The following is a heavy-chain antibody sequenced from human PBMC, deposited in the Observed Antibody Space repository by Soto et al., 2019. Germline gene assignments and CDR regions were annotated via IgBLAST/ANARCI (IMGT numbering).Heavy chain of an antibody. Sequence: LRLSCAASGFTFSSYSMNWVRQAPGKGLEWVSYISSSSSTIYYADSVKGRFTISRDNAKNSLYLQMNSLRDEDTAVYYCARDIRDYYDSSGQNHDYWGQGTLVTVSS. CDR1: GFTFSSYS. D-gene: IGHD3-22*01. J-gene: IGHJ4*02. CDR2: ISSSSSTI. CDR3: ARDIRDYYDSSGQNHDY. V-gene: IGHV3-48*02.